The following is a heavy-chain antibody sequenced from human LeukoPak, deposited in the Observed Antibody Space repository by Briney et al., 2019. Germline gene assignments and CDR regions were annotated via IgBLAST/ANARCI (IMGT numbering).Heavy chain of an antibody. CDR3: ARSVRSGDYVITYYYYYYMDV. CDR2: VNHSGST. Sequence: SETLSLTCAVYGGSFSGYYWSWIRQPPGKGLEWIGEVNHSGSTNYNPSLKSRVTISVDTSKNQFSLKLSSVTAADTAVYYCARSVRSGDYVITYYYYYYMDVWGKGTTVTVSS. D-gene: IGHD4-17*01. J-gene: IGHJ6*03. CDR1: GGSFSGYY. V-gene: IGHV4-34*01.